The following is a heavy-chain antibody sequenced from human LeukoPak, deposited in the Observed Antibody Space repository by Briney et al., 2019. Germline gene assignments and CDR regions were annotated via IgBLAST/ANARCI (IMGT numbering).Heavy chain of an antibody. CDR2: ISSSGSNI. CDR3: AKDSGYTSSWYFGDY. J-gene: IGHJ4*02. D-gene: IGHD6-13*01. Sequence: GGSLRLSCAASGFTFSDYYMSWIRQAPGKGLEWVSYISSSGSNIYYADSVKGRFTISKDNSKNTLYLQMNSLRAEDTAFYYCAKDSGYTSSWYFGDYWGQGTLVTVSS. CDR1: GFTFSDYY. V-gene: IGHV3-11*04.